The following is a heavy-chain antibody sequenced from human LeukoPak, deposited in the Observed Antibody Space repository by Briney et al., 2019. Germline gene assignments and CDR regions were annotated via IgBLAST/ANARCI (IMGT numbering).Heavy chain of an antibody. Sequence: GSLRLSCAASGFTFSSYAMSWVRQAPGKGLEWVSAISGSGGSTYYADSVKGRFTISRDNSKNTLYLQMNSLRAEDTAVYYCAKAQRIVGATYSDYWGQGTLVTVSS. CDR3: AKAQRIVGATYSDY. V-gene: IGHV3-23*01. D-gene: IGHD1-26*01. J-gene: IGHJ4*02. CDR2: ISGSGGST. CDR1: GFTFSSYA.